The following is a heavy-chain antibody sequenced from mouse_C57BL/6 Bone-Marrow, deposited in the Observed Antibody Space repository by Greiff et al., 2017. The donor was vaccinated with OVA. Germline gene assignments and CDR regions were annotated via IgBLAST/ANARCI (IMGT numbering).Heavy chain of an antibody. CDR3: TTGVCL. CDR1: GFNIKDDY. V-gene: IGHV14-4*01. CDR2: IDPENGDT. J-gene: IGHJ3*01. Sequence: EVHLVESGAELVRPGASVKLSCTASGFNIKDDYMHWVKQRPEQGLEWIGWIDPENGDTEYASKFQGKATITADTSSNTAYLQLSSLTSEDTAVYYCTTGVCLGGQGTLVTVSA.